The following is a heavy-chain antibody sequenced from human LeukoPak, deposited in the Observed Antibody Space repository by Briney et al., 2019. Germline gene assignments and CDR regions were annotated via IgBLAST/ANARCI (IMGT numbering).Heavy chain of an antibody. D-gene: IGHD3-22*01. V-gene: IGHV4-34*01. Sequence: PSETLSLTCAVYGGSFSGYYWSWIRQPPGKGLEWIGEINHSGSTNYNPSLKCRVTISVDTSKNQLSLKLSSVTAADTAVYYCARIRDYYDSSGYYYVTYFDYWGQGTLVTVSS. CDR3: ARIRDYYDSSGYYYVTYFDY. J-gene: IGHJ4*02. CDR2: INHSGST. CDR1: GGSFSGYY.